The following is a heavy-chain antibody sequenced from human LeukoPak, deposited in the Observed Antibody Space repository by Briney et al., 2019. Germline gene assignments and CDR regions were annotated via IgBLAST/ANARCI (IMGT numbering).Heavy chain of an antibody. J-gene: IGHJ4*02. V-gene: IGHV4-59*12. Sequence: SETLSLTCTVSGGSISSYYWSWIRQPPGKGLEWIGYIYHSGSTYYNPSLKSRVTISVDRSKNQFSLKLSSVTAADTAVYYCARAAPRPVGYYYDSSGYRTNYFDYWGQGTLVTVSS. D-gene: IGHD3-22*01. CDR2: IYHSGST. CDR1: GGSISSYY. CDR3: ARAAPRPVGYYYDSSGYRTNYFDY.